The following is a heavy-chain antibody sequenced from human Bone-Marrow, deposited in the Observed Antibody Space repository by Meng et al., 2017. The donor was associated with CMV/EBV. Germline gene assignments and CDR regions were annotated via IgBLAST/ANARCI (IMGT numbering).Heavy chain of an antibody. D-gene: IGHD5-12*01. Sequence: GGSLRLSCGAAGFTFSSYWMSWVRQAPGKGLEWVANIKQDGGETYYAASVKGRFTISRDNAKKSLYLQMSSRRAEDTAVYFCARNGGVATTNPFDSWGQGSLVTVSS. CDR1: GFTFSSYW. CDR2: IKQDGGET. V-gene: IGHV3-7*01. CDR3: ARNGGVATTNPFDS. J-gene: IGHJ4*02.